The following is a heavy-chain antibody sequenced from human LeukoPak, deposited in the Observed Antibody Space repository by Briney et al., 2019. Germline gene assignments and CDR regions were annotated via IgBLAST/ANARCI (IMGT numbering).Heavy chain of an antibody. CDR1: GFTVSSNY. CDR3: ARVIYSSSWYTRSYYYYGMDV. V-gene: IGHV3-53*01. J-gene: IGHJ6*02. CDR2: IYSGGST. Sequence: PGGSLRLSCVASGFTVSSNYMSWVRQAPGKGLEWVSVIYSGGSTYYADSVKGRFTISRDNSKNTLYLQMNSLRAEDTAVYYCARVIYSSSWYTRSYYYYGMDVWGQGTTVTVSS. D-gene: IGHD6-13*01.